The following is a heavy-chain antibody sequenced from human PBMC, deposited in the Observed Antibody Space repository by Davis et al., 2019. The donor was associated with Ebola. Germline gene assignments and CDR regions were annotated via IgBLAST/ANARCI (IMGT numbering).Heavy chain of an antibody. D-gene: IGHD5-24*01. Sequence: PGGSLRLSCAASGFTFDDYGMSWVRQAPGKGLEWVSGINWNGGSTGYADSVKGRFTISRDNVKNSLYLQMNSLRAEDTALYHCARSSITYYYGMDVWGKGTTVTVSS. J-gene: IGHJ6*04. CDR1: GFTFDDYG. CDR3: ARSSITYYYGMDV. V-gene: IGHV3-20*01. CDR2: INWNGGST.